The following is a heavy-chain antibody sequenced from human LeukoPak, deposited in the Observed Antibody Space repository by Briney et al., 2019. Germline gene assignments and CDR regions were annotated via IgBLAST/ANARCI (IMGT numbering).Heavy chain of an antibody. V-gene: IGHV1-18*04. CDR2: ISAYNGNT. D-gene: IGHD6-13*01. CDR1: GYTFTSYG. Sequence: ASVKVSCKASGYTFTSYGISWVRQAPGQGLEWMGWISAYNGNTNYAQKLQGRVTTTTDTSTSTAYMELRSLRSDGTAVYYCVIAAAAGFWRFDYWGQGTLVTVSS. CDR3: VIAAAAGFWRFDY. J-gene: IGHJ4*02.